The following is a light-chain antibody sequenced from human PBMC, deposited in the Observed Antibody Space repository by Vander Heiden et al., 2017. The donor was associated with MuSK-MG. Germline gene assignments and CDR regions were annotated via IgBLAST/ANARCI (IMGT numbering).Light chain of an antibody. CDR3: YQYGSSVYT. Sequence: ETVLTQSPGTLALSPGERATLSCRASQSVNRGYLAWFQQKPGQAPRLLIYTASTRATGIPDRFSGSGSGTDFTLTISRLEPEDFGVYYCYQYGSSVYTFGQGTRLEIK. J-gene: IGKJ5*01. V-gene: IGKV3-20*01. CDR2: TAS. CDR1: QSVNRGY.